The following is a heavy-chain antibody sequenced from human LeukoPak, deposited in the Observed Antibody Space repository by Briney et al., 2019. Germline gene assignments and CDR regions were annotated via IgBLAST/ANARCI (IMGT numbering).Heavy chain of an antibody. CDR3: ARVTGTTPFDY. D-gene: IGHD1-1*01. V-gene: IGHV4-34*01. CDR2: ISHTGNT. CDR1: GGSFSGYY. J-gene: IGHJ4*02. Sequence: SETLSLTCAVYGGSFSGYYWSWIRQPPGKGLEWIGEISHTGNTNYNPSLESRVTISVDTSKNQFSLKLSSVTAADTAVYFCARVTGTTPFDYWGQGSLVTVSS.